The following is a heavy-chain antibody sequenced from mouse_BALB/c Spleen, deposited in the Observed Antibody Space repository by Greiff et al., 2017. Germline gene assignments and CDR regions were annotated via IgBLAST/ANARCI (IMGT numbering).Heavy chain of an antibody. CDR2: IWSGGST. CDR1: GFSLTSYG. D-gene: IGHD1-1*01. J-gene: IGHJ4*01. Sequence: VQLQQSGPGLVQPSQSLSITCTVSGFSLTSYGVHWVRQSPGKGLEWLGVIWSGGSTDYNAAFISSLSISKDNSKSQVFFKMNSLQANDTAIYYCASHITTVVATRAMDYWGQGTSVTVSS. CDR3: ASHITTVVATRAMDY. V-gene: IGHV2-2*02.